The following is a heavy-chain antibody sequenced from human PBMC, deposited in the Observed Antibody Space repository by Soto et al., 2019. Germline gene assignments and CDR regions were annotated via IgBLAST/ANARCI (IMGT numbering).Heavy chain of an antibody. J-gene: IGHJ6*04. CDR2: IYSGGST. CDR3: ARLLTSIRFLEWYFGMVA. CDR1: GFTVSSNY. Sequence: GGSLRLSCAASGFTVSSNYMSWVRQAPGKGLEWVSVIYSGGSTYYADSVKGRFTISRDNSKNTLYLQMNSLRAEDTAVYYCARLLTSIRFLEWYFGMVAWRDGPPVSVPQ. V-gene: IGHV3-66*04. D-gene: IGHD3-3*01.